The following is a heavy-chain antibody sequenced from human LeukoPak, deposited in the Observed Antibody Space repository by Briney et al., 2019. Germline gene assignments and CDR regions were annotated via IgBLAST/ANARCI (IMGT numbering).Heavy chain of an antibody. J-gene: IGHJ4*02. CDR1: GGSISSSSYY. CDR3: ARQTGSGLFILP. CDR2: IYYSGST. D-gene: IGHD3/OR15-3a*01. V-gene: IGHV4-39*07. Sequence: SETLSLTCTVSGGSISSSSYYWGWIRQPPGKGLEWIGSIYYSGSTDYNPSLKSRVTISVDTSKNQFSLKLSSVTAADTAVYYCARQTGSGLFILPGGQGTLVTVSS.